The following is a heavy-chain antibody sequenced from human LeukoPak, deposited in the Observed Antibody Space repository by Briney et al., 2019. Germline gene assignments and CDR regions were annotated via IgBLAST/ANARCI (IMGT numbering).Heavy chain of an antibody. CDR1: GFTFDDYA. Sequence: PGGSLRLSCAASGFTFDDYAMHWVRQAPGKGLEWVSGISWNSGSIGYADSVKGRFTISRDNAKNSLYLQMNSLRAEDTALYYCAKDILSGYSGSWSAFDYWGQGTLVTVSS. J-gene: IGHJ4*02. V-gene: IGHV3-9*01. CDR2: ISWNSGSI. CDR3: AKDILSGYSGSWSAFDY. D-gene: IGHD6-13*01.